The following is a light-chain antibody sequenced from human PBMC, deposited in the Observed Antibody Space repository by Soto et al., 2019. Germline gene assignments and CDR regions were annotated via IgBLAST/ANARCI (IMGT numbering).Light chain of an antibody. CDR1: QRISSW. CDR3: QQYNSYPWT. V-gene: IGKV1-5*03. Sequence: DIQMTQSPSTLSASVGDRDTITCRASQRISSWLAWYQQKPGKAPKLLIYKASSLESGVPSRFSGSGSGTEFTLTISSLQPDDFATYYCQQYNSYPWTFGQGTKVDIK. CDR2: KAS. J-gene: IGKJ1*01.